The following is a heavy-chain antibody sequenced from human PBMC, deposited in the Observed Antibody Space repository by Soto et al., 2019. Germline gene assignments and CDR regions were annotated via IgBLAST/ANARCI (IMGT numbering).Heavy chain of an antibody. D-gene: IGHD1-26*01. V-gene: IGHV3-21*02. CDR1: GFRFNSYS. Sequence: EVQLVESGGGLVKPGGSLRVSCQASGFRFNSYSINWVRQAPQKGLEWVSLIDARSNYIYYADSVKGRFTISRDNARNSLYLQMDSLRVEDTAVYYCVRENEMAGATSAFEYWGQGTPVTVSS. CDR2: IDARSNYI. CDR3: VRENEMAGATSAFEY. J-gene: IGHJ4*02.